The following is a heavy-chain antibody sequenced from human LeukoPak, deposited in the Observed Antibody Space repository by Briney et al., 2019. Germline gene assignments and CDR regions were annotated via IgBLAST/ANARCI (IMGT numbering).Heavy chain of an antibody. Sequence: SETLSLTCTVSGGSISSYYWSWIRQPAGKGLEWIGRISTTGTTNYNPSLKSRVTISVDTSKNQFSLKLSSVTAADTAVYYCARHLRYGGSSWFRGRLANWFDPWGQGTLVTVSS. CDR1: GGSISSYY. D-gene: IGHD6-13*01. V-gene: IGHV4-4*07. CDR2: ISTTGTT. J-gene: IGHJ5*02. CDR3: ARHLRYGGSSWFRGRLANWFDP.